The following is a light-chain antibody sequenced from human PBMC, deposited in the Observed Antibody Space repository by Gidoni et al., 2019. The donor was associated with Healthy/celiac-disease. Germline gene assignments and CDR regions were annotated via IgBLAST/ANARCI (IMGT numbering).Light chain of an antibody. Sequence: ELVFTQSPATLSLSPGERATLSCRASQSVSSYLAWYQQKPGQAPRLLIYDASNRATGIPARFSGSGSGTDFTLTISSLEPEDFAVYYCQQSSNWPLTFXGXTKVEIK. CDR3: QQSSNWPLT. J-gene: IGKJ4*01. V-gene: IGKV3-11*01. CDR2: DAS. CDR1: QSVSSY.